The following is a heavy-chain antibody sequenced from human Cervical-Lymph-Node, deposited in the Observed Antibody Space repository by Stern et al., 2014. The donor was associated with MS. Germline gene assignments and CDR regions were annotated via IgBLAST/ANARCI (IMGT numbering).Heavy chain of an antibody. D-gene: IGHD4-11*01. V-gene: IGHV1-69*18. Sequence: QVQLVQSGAEVKKPASSVKVSCKASGGTLNNYAINWVRQAPGHGLEWMGMIIPMFGIANYAQKFQGRVTITADESTSTAYMELSSLRSEDTAVYFCARDIALNTGYYFDYWGQGTLVTVSS. CDR1: GGTLNNYA. J-gene: IGHJ4*02. CDR2: IIPMFGIA. CDR3: ARDIALNTGYYFDY.